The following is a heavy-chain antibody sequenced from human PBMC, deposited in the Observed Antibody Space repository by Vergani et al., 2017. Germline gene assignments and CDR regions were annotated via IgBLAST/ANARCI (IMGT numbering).Heavy chain of an antibody. V-gene: IGHV4-34*01. CDR3: AIYRGGSYYGSRGWFDP. D-gene: IGHD1-26*01. Sequence: QVQLQQWGAGLLKPSETLSLTCAVYGGSFSGYYWSWIRQPPGKGLEWIGEINHSGSTNYNPSLKRRVTISVATSKTQFSLKLSSVTAADTAVYYCAIYRGGSYYGSRGWFDPWGQGTLVTVSS. J-gene: IGHJ5*02. CDR2: INHSGST. CDR1: GGSFSGYY.